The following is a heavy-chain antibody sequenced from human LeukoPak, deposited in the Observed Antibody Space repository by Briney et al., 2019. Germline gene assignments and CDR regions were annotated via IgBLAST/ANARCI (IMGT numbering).Heavy chain of an antibody. CDR1: GFTFSSYA. V-gene: IGHV3-30-3*01. D-gene: IGHD3-22*01. CDR2: ISYDGSNK. CDR3: ARAYDSSGYTPLDY. J-gene: IGHJ4*02. Sequence: TGRSLKLSCAASGFTFSSYAMHWVRQAPGKGLEWVAVISYDGSNKYYADSVKGRFTISRDNSKNTLYLQMNSLRAEDTAVYYCARAYDSSGYTPLDYWGQGTLVTVSS.